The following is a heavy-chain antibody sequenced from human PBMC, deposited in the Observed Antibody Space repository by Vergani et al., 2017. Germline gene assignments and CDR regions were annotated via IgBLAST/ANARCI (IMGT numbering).Heavy chain of an antibody. CDR3: ARASGYLEPAFDI. CDR1: GFTFSNAW. J-gene: IGHJ3*02. CDR2: IKSKTDGGTT. Sequence: EVQLVESGGGLVKPGGSLRLSCAASGFTFSNAWMSWVRQAPGKGLEWVGRIKSKTDGGTTDYAAPVKGRFTISRENAKNSLYLQMNSLRAGDTAVYYCARASGYLEPAFDIWGQGTMVTVSS. V-gene: IGHV3-15*01. D-gene: IGHD1-1*01.